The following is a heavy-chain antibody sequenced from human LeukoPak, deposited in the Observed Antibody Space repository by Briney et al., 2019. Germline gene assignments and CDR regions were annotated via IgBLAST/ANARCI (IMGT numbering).Heavy chain of an antibody. CDR1: GFTFSSYW. Sequence: GGSLRLSCAASGFTFSSYWMSWVRQAPGKGLEWVANIKQDGSEKYYVDSVKGRFTISRDNSKNTLYLQMNSLRAEDTAVYYCAKDMGETGTTAPSPVDYWGQGALVTVSS. CDR2: IKQDGSEK. CDR3: AKDMGETGTTAPSPVDY. D-gene: IGHD1-1*01. J-gene: IGHJ4*02. V-gene: IGHV3-7*01.